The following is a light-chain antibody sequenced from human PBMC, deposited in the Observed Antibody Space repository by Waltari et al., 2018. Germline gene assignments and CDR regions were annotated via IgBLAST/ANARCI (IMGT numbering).Light chain of an antibody. CDR1: SLRSYY. CDR2: GKN. CDR3: NSRDSSGNHHVV. Sequence: SSELTQDPAVSVALGQTVRITCQGDSLRSYYASWYQQKPGQAPVLVIYGKNNRPSGSPDRFFGSSSVNTASLTISGAQAEDEADYYCNSRDSSGNHHVVFGGGTKLTVL. J-gene: IGLJ2*01. V-gene: IGLV3-19*01.